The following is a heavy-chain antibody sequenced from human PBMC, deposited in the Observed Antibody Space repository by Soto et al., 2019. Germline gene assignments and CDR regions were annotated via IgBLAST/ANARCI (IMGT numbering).Heavy chain of an antibody. J-gene: IGHJ4*02. V-gene: IGHV3-30-3*01. CDR1: GFTFSSYA. Sequence: QVQLVESGGGVVQPGRSLRLSCAASGFTFSSYAMHWVRQAPGKGLEWVAVISYDGSNKYYADSVKGRFTISRDNSKNPLYLQTNRLRAEDSAVCYCRRDSSRYYNPLPHYWGQGTLVTVSS. D-gene: IGHD3-22*01. CDR3: RRDSSRYYNPLPHY. CDR2: ISYDGSNK.